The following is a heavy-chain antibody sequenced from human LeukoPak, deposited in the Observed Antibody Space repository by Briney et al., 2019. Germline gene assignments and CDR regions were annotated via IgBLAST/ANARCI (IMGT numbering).Heavy chain of an antibody. J-gene: IGHJ4*02. V-gene: IGHV4-30-2*01. D-gene: IGHD5-18*01. CDR2: IYHSGST. CDR3: ARARFDTAMAY. Sequence: SETLSLTCTVSGGSISSGGYYWSWIRQPPGKGLEWIGYIYHSGSTYYNPSLKSRVTISVDTSKNQFSLKLSSVTAADTAVYYCARARFDTAMAYWGQGTLVTVSS. CDR1: GGSISSGGYY.